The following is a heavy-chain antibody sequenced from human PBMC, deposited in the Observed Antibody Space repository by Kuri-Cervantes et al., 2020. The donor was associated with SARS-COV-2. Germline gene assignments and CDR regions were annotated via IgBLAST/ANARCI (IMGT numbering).Heavy chain of an antibody. CDR2: INPSGGST. Sequence: ASVKVSCKASGYTFTSYYMHWVRQAPGQGLEWMGIINPSGGSTSYAQKFQGRVTMTTDTSTSTAYMELRSLRSDDTAVYYCARDGGSGTGDDYWGQGTLVTVSS. CDR1: GYTFTSYY. CDR3: ARDGGSGTGDDY. V-gene: IGHV1-46*01. J-gene: IGHJ4*02. D-gene: IGHD7-27*01.